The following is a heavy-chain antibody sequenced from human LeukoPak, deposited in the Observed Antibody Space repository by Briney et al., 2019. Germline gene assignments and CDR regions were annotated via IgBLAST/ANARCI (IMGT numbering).Heavy chain of an antibody. D-gene: IGHD3-22*01. V-gene: IGHV3-30-3*01. Sequence: GSLRLSCAASGFTFSSYAMHWVRQAPGKGLEWVAVISYDGSNKYYADSVKGRFTISRDNSKNTLYLQMNSLRAEDTAVYYCASLFPNYYDSSGNFDYWGQGTLVTVSS. J-gene: IGHJ4*02. CDR1: GFTFSSYA. CDR3: ASLFPNYYDSSGNFDY. CDR2: ISYDGSNK.